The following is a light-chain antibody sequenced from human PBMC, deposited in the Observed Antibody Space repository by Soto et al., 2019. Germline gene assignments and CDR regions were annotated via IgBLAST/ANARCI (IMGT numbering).Light chain of an antibody. CDR3: QQYSSSPCT. V-gene: IGKV3-20*01. CDR1: QSVSSSY. CDR2: GAS. Sequence: EIVLTQSPGTLSLSPGERATLSCRASQSVSSSYLAWYQQKPGQAPRLLIYGASSRASGIPARFSGSGSGTDFTLTISRLEPEDFAVYYCQQYSSSPCTFGQGTKLEIK. J-gene: IGKJ2*02.